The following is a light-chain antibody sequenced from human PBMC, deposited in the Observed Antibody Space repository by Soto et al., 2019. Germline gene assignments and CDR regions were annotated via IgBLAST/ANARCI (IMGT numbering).Light chain of an antibody. CDR1: SSNIGSSY. CDR3: AAWDDSLSGVV. J-gene: IGLJ2*01. Sequence: SVLTQPPSASGTPGQMVTISCSGSSSNIGSSYVYWYQQLPGTAPKVFIYGNNQRPSGVPDRFSASKSGASASLAISGLRSEDEADYSCAAWDDSLSGVVFGGGTQLTAL. CDR2: GNN. V-gene: IGLV1-47*01.